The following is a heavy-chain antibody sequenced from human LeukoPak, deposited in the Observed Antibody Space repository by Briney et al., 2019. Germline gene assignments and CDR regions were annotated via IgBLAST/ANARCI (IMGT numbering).Heavy chain of an antibody. CDR2: INHSGYI. CDR1: GGSFSDYY. J-gene: IGHJ4*02. CDR3: ARREYSSGWELDY. D-gene: IGHD6-19*01. V-gene: IGHV4-34*01. Sequence: SETLSLTCAVYGGSFSDYYWSWIRQSPEKGLEWIGEINHSGYINYNPSLKSRVTVSVDTSKNQFSLKLSSVTAADTAVYYCARREYSSGWELDYWGQGTLVTVSS.